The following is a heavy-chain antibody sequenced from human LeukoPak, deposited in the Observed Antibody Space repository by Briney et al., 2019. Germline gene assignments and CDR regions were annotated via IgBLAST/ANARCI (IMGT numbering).Heavy chain of an antibody. D-gene: IGHD3-22*01. Sequence: SETLSLTCTVSGVSITTYYWSWVRQPPGKGLEWFGFIYHSGNTNYNPSLKSRVTMSVDTSKSQFSLGLSSVTAADTAVYYCATMTRRGQYYFDNWGEGTLVTVSS. V-gene: IGHV4-4*09. CDR3: ATMTRRGQYYFDN. CDR2: IYHSGNT. CDR1: GVSITTYY. J-gene: IGHJ4*02.